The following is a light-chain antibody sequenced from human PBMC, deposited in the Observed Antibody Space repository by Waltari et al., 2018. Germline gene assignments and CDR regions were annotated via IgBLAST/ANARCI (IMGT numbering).Light chain of an antibody. V-gene: IGKV1-5*03. CDR3: QQYSAFPLS. J-gene: IGKJ4*01. CDR1: QSISIW. CDR2: KAS. Sequence: DIKMTQSPPTLAASVGDRVTIPCLASQSISIWLAWYQQKPGKAPNPLMYKASILYSGVPSRFSGSASGTEFTLTISGLQAEDFGTYYCQQYSAFPLSFGGGTNIEIK.